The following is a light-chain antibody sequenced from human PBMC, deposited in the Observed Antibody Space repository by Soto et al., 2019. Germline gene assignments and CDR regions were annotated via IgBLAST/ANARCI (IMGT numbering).Light chain of an antibody. V-gene: IGLV2-14*01. CDR1: TNDIAVYNY. Sequence: QSALTQPASVSGSPGQSITISCTGTTNDIAVYNYVSWYQHHPGKAPKGIIFEVGHRPSGVSDRFSGSKSGATASLTISGLQPEDEAEYYCTSYTTSSTWVFGGGTKVTVL. CDR2: EVG. J-gene: IGLJ3*02. CDR3: TSYTTSSTWV.